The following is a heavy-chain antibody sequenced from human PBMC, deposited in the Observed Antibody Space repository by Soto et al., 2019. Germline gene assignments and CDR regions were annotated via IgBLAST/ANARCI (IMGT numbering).Heavy chain of an antibody. CDR2: ISGSGDIT. CDR3: AKDWRTTAASPEYFQH. J-gene: IGHJ1*01. V-gene: IGHV3-23*01. Sequence: EVQLLESGGHLVQPGGSLRLSCAGSAFTFSSYAMSWVRQAPGKGLEWVSAISGSGDITYYADSVKGRFTISRDNSKDTLYLQMDSLRAEDTAIYYCAKDWRTTAASPEYFQHWGQGTLVTVSS. CDR1: AFTFSSYA. D-gene: IGHD4-17*01.